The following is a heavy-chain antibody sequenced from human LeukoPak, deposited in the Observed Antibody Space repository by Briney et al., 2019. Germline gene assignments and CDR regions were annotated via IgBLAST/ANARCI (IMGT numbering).Heavy chain of an antibody. D-gene: IGHD6-13*01. CDR2: TYYRSKWYN. CDR1: GDSVSSNTPA. CDR3: ARQQRGAFDY. Sequence: SQTLSLTCAISGDSVSSNTPAWNWIRQSPSRGLEWLGRTYYRSKWYNDYAVSVRSRITINPDTAKNQFSLQLNSVTPEDTAVYYCARQQRGAFDYWGQGTLVTVSS. J-gene: IGHJ4*02. V-gene: IGHV6-1*01.